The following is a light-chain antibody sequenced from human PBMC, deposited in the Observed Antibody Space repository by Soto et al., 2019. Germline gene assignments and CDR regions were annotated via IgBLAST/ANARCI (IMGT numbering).Light chain of an antibody. V-gene: IGKV3-20*01. CDR2: DTS. CDR3: QQYNNWPPYT. CDR1: QSVNNNY. Sequence: EIVLMQSPGTLSLSPGEGATLSCRASQSVNNNYLAWYQQRPGQAPTVLIFDTSRRATGVPDRFSGSGSGTDFTLRISRVEPDDFAVYYCQQYNNWPPYTFGQGTKLEIK. J-gene: IGKJ2*01.